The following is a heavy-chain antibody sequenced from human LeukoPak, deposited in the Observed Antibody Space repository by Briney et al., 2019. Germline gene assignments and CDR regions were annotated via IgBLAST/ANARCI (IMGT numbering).Heavy chain of an antibody. V-gene: IGHV1-8*01. Sequence: ASVKVSCKASGYTFTSYDINWVRQATGQGLEWMGWMNPNSGNTGYAQKFQGRVTITRNTSISTAYMELSSLRSEDTAVYYCARGGVDTAMADFFDYWGQGTLVTVSS. J-gene: IGHJ4*02. D-gene: IGHD5-18*01. CDR2: MNPNSGNT. CDR3: ARGGVDTAMADFFDY. CDR1: GYTFTSYD.